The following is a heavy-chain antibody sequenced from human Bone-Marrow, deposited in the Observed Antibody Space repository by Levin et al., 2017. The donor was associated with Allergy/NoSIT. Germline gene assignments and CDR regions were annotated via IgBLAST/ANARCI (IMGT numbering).Heavy chain of an antibody. CDR3: TNGGARVPAAIGYSSGMDV. D-gene: IGHD2-2*01. J-gene: IGHJ6*02. CDR1: GFNFSSYA. CDR2: ISGSGHST. V-gene: IGHV3-23*01. Sequence: GESLKISCAASGFNFSSYAMSWVRQAPGKGLEWVAAISGSGHSTYYADSVKGRFTFSRDNSKNTLYLQMTSLRVEDTAVYYCTNGGARVPAAIGYSSGMDVWGQGTTVTVSS.